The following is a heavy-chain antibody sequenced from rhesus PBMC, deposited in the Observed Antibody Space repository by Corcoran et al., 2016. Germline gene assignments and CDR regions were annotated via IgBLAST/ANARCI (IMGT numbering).Heavy chain of an antibody. J-gene: IGHJ6*01. Sequence: EVQRVESGGGVVQPGGSPRLSCVASGFTSRSYEMHWVRPDPGRVREWVSVISESGGTIYYADSVQGRFTISRDNAKNSRFLQMNSLRAEDTAVYYCTRAGPFFGLDSWGQGVVVTVSS. V-gene: IGHV3-100*02. CDR2: ISESGGTI. CDR3: TRAGPFFGLDS. D-gene: IGHD6-13*01. CDR1: GFTSRSYE.